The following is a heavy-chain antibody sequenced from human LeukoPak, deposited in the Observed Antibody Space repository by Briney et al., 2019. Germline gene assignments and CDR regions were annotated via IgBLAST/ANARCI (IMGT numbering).Heavy chain of an antibody. D-gene: IGHD6-19*01. CDR3: AKDSSGSGFDY. CDR1: GFTFSSYG. J-gene: IGHJ4*02. CDR2: ISYDGSNK. V-gene: IGHV3-30*18. Sequence: PGGSLRLSCAASGFTFSSYGMHWVRQAPGKGLEWVAVISYDGSNKYYADSVKGRFTISRDNSKNTLYLQMNSLRAEDTAVYYCAKDSSGSGFDYWGQGTLVTVSS.